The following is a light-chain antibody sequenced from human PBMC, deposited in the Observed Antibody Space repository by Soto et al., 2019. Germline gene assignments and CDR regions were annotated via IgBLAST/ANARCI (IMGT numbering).Light chain of an antibody. CDR1: QSVGSN. V-gene: IGKV3-15*01. Sequence: EIVMTQSPATLSVSPGERVTLSCRARQSVGSNLAWYQQKPGQAPRLLIYGASTRATGIPARFSGSGSETEFTLTISSLQAEDSAVYFCQQYNNWPPWTFGQGTKVDIK. J-gene: IGKJ1*01. CDR3: QQYNNWPPWT. CDR2: GAS.